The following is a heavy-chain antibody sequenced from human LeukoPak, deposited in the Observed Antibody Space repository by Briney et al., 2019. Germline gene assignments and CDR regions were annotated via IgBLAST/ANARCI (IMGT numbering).Heavy chain of an antibody. Sequence: PSETLSLTCTVSGGSISSYYWSWIRQPPGKGLEWIGYIYYSGSTNYNPSLKGRVTISVDTSKNQFSLKLSSVTAADTAVYYCARAPLYDSTLFDYWGQGTLVTVSS. CDR2: IYYSGST. V-gene: IGHV4-59*01. J-gene: IGHJ4*02. CDR1: GGSISSYY. D-gene: IGHD3-22*01. CDR3: ARAPLYDSTLFDY.